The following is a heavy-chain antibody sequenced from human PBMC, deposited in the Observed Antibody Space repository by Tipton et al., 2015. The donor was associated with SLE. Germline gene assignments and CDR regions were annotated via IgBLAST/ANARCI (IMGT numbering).Heavy chain of an antibody. V-gene: IGHV3-7*01. J-gene: IGHJ3*02. CDR1: GFIFDHYV. Sequence: SLRLSCAASGFIFDHYVMYWIRQVPGKGLEWVANIKQDGSEKFYVDSVKGRFTISRDNAKNSLYLQMNSLRAEDTAVYYCAREGGVVVGAMGDAFDIWGQGTMVTVSS. D-gene: IGHD1-26*01. CDR3: AREGGVVVGAMGDAFDI. CDR2: IKQDGSEK.